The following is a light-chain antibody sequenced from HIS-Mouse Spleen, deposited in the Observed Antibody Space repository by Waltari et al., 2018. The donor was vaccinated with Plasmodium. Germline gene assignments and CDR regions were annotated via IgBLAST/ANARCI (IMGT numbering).Light chain of an antibody. CDR2: GAS. CDR1: QSVSSN. J-gene: IGKJ3*01. Sequence: EIVMTQSPATLSVSPGERATLSCRASQSVSSNLAWSQQKPGQASRLLIYGASTRATGIPARFSGSGSGTEFTLTISSLQSEDFAVYYCQQYNNWSFTFGPGTKVDIK. CDR3: QQYNNWSFT. V-gene: IGKV3-15*01.